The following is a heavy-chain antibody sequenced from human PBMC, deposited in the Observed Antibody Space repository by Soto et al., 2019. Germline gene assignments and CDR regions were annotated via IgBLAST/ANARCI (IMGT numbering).Heavy chain of an antibody. D-gene: IGHD2-15*01. J-gene: IGHJ4*02. CDR1: GGSISSGGYY. V-gene: IGHV4-31*03. CDR3: ATRCGGSCHLYYFDY. Sequence: SETLSLTCTVSGGSISSGGYYWSWIRQHPGKGLEWIGYIYYSGSTYYNPSLESRVTISVDTSKNQFSLKLSSVTAADTAVYYCATRCGGSCHLYYFDYWGQGTLVTVSS. CDR2: IYYSGST.